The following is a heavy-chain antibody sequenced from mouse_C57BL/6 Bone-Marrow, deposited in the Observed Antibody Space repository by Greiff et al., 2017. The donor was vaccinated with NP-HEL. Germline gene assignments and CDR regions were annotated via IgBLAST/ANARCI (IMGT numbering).Heavy chain of an antibody. V-gene: IGHV5-17*01. D-gene: IGHD2-5*01. CDR3: AWRIYSNYWGFAY. CDR2: ISSGSSTI. J-gene: IGHJ3*01. Sequence: EVQRVESGGGLVKPGGSLKLSCAASGFTFSDYGMHWVRQAPEKGLEWVAYISSGSSTIYYADKVKGRVTISRDNAKNTLFLQMTSLRSEDTAMYYCAWRIYSNYWGFAYWGQGTLVTVSA. CDR1: GFTFSDYG.